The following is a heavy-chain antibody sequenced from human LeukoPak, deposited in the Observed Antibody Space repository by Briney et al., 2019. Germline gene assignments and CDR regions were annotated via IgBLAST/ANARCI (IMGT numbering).Heavy chain of an antibody. CDR1: GFTFSSYA. Sequence: GGSLRLSCAASGFTFSSYAMSWVRQAPGKGLEWVSAISGSGGSTYYADSVKGRFTISRDNAKNSLYLQMNSLRDEDTAVYYCAKDLVDGYYYDFCSWGQGTLVTVSS. CDR2: ISGSGGST. D-gene: IGHD3-3*01. CDR3: AKDLVDGYYYDFCS. J-gene: IGHJ5*02. V-gene: IGHV3-23*01.